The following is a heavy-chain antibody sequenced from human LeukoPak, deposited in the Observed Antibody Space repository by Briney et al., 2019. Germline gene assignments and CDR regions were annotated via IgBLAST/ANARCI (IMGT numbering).Heavy chain of an antibody. CDR1: GGSFSDYY. CDR3: ALWFGDPYQDN. J-gene: IGHJ4*02. Sequence: SETLSLTCAVYGGSFSDYYWTWIRQPPGKGLEWMGEINHSGSTNYNPSLKSRVTFPVETSKTQFSLNLNSVTAADTAFYYWALWFGDPYQDNWGQGTLVTVSS. V-gene: IGHV4-34*01. D-gene: IGHD3-10*01. CDR2: INHSGST.